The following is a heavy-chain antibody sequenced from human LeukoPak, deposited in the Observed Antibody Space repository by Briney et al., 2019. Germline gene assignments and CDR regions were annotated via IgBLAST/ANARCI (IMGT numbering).Heavy chain of an antibody. CDR3: VKAAPGPHDAFDI. CDR2: IHYSGTT. Sequence: PSETLSLTCTVSGDSISGYYWSWIRQPPGKGLEWIANIHYSGTTNYNPSLESRVTISIDTSKNQFSLRLSSVTATDTAVYYCVKAAPGPHDAFDIWGQGTMVTVSS. V-gene: IGHV4-59*08. J-gene: IGHJ3*02. D-gene: IGHD6-13*01. CDR1: GDSISGYY.